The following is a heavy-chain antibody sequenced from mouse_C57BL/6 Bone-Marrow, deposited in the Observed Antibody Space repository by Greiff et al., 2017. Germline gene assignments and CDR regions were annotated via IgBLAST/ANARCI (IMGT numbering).Heavy chain of an antibody. J-gene: IGHJ3*01. CDR2: ISAGGSYT. CDR3: ARVGYYDEGFAY. V-gene: IGHV5-4*03. Sequence: EVKLVESGGGLVKPGGSLKLSCAASGFSFSSYDMSWVRQTPGTRLEWVATISAGGSYTYYPDNVKGRFTIPRDNAKNNLYLQMSKLKSEDTAMDYCARVGYYDEGFAYWGQGTLVTVSA. CDR1: GFSFSSYD. D-gene: IGHD2-3*01.